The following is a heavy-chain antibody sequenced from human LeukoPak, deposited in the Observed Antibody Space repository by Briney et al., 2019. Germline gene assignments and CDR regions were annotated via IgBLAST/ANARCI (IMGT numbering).Heavy chain of an antibody. J-gene: IGHJ4*02. V-gene: IGHV4-59*11. CDR1: GGSISSLF. D-gene: IGHD6-19*01. CDR3: TKATQWLAFDY. Sequence: SETVSLTCTVSGGSISSLFWSWIRQPPGKGLEWSGNIYNSGTTNYNPSLESRVTISVDTSKNQLSLQLTSVTAADTAVYYCTKATQWLAFDYWGRGTLVTVSS. CDR2: IYNSGTT.